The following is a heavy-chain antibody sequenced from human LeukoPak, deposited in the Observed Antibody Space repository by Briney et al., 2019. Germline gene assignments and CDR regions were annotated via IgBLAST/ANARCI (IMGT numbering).Heavy chain of an antibody. D-gene: IGHD2-15*01. CDR2: ISGSGGST. Sequence: QTGGSLRLSCAASGFTFSSYAMSWVRQAPGKGLEWVSAISGSGGSTYYADSVKGRFTISRDNSKNTLYLQMNSLRAEDTAVYYCPLVVVAATRSTGNHQWGQGTLVTVSS. J-gene: IGHJ4*02. V-gene: IGHV3-23*01. CDR3: PLVVVAATRSTGNHQ. CDR1: GFTFSSYA.